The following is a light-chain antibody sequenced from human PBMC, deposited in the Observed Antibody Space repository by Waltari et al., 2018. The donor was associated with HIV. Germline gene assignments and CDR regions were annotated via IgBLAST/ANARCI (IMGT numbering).Light chain of an antibody. CDR2: EVT. CDR1: NSDVGDYNN. J-gene: IGLJ3*02. CDR3: SSYTATTAIL. V-gene: IGLV2-14*01. Sequence: QSVLTQPASVSGSPGQSITISCTGTNSDVGDYNNVPWYQQHPGKAPKLLIYEVTHRPSGISSRFSGFKSGNTASMTISGLQAEDEADYYCSSYTATTAILFGGGTKVTVL.